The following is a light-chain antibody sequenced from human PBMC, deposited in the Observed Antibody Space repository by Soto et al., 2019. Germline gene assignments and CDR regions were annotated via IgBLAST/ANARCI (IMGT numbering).Light chain of an antibody. CDR2: DAS. V-gene: IGKV3-11*01. CDR3: QQRSNWPPLRA. CDR1: QSVSSY. J-gene: IGKJ1*01. Sequence: EIVLTQSPATLSLSPGERATLSCRASQSVSSYLALYQQKPGQAPRLLIYDASNRATGIPARFSGSGSGTDFTLTISSLEPEDFAVYYCQQRSNWPPLRAFGQGTKVDI.